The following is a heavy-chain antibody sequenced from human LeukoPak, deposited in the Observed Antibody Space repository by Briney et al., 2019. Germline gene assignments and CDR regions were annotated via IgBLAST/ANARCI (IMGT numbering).Heavy chain of an antibody. V-gene: IGHV3-11*05. J-gene: IGHJ4*02. CDR1: GFTFSDYY. CDR3: ARGAAAGIDY. CDR2: ISNSKSYI. D-gene: IGHD6-13*01. Sequence: AGGSLRLSCAASGFTFSDYYMSWIRQALGKGLEWVSYISNSKSYINYADSVKGRFTISRDNAKNSLYLQMSSLRAEDTAVYYCARGAAAGIDYWGQGTLVTVSS.